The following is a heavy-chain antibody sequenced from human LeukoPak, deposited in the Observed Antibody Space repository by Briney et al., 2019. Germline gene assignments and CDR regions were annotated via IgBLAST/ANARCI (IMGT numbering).Heavy chain of an antibody. CDR2: IYYSAST. Sequence: SETLSLTCTVSGGSISSSSYYWAWIRQPPGKGLEWIGSIYYSASTYYNPSLKTRVTISVDTSKNQFSLKLSSVTAADTAVYYCARARSHHYYDSSGYYYYYYGMDVWGQGTTVTVSS. D-gene: IGHD3-22*01. CDR1: GGSISSSSYY. V-gene: IGHV4-39*01. CDR3: ARARSHHYYDSSGYYYYYYGMDV. J-gene: IGHJ6*02.